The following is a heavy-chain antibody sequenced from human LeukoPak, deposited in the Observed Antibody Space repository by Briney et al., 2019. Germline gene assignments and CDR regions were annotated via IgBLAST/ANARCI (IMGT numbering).Heavy chain of an antibody. V-gene: IGHV4-4*02. D-gene: IGHD2-2*01. Sequence: PSGTLSLTCAVSGGSISSSDWWSWVRQPPGRGLEWIGYIYRSEDTNYNPSLKRRVTMSLDKSKNQFSLKLTSETAADTAVYYCARDPHCSSTNCPFDYWGQGTLVIVSS. CDR2: IYRSEDT. J-gene: IGHJ4*02. CDR1: GGSISSSDW. CDR3: ARDPHCSSTNCPFDY.